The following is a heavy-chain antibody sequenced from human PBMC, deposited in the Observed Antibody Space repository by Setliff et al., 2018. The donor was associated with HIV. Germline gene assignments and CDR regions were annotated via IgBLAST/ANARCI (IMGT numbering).Heavy chain of an antibody. J-gene: IGHJ3*01. V-gene: IGHV4-4*02. D-gene: IGHD7-27*01. CDR2: ILDSGST. CDR1: GGSISSSNW. CDR3: ARVPNWGSAPFAYDV. Sequence: SETLSLTCAVSGGSISSSNWWSWVRQPPGKGLEWIGYILDSGSTYYNPSLRGRLSMSIDTSANQFSVELTSVTAADTALYFCARVPNWGSAPFAYDVWGLGTMVTVSS.